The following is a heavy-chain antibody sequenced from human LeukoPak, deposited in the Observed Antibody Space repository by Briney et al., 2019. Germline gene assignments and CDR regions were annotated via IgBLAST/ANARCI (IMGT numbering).Heavy chain of an antibody. CDR3: ARLYPYYDSSPDY. V-gene: IGHV5-51*01. J-gene: IGHJ4*02. D-gene: IGHD3-22*01. CDR2: IHPGVSDT. CDR1: GYSFTNYW. Sequence: LGESLKISCEGSGYSFTNYWIAWVRQVPGKGLEWVGIIHPGVSDTPKSPSFQGQVTISADKSISTAYLQWSSLKASDTAMYYCARLYPYYDSSPDYWGQGTLVTVSS.